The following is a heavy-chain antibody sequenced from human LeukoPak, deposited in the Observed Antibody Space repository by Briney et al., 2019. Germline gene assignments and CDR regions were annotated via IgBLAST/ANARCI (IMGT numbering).Heavy chain of an antibody. CDR1: GGSISSSSYY. V-gene: IGHV4-39*01. D-gene: IGHD2-15*01. CDR3: ARLNWYRSGGSCHPHNDY. J-gene: IGHJ4*02. Sequence: SETLSLTCTVSGGSISSSSYYWGWIRQPPGKGLEWIGSIYYSGSTYYNPPLKSRVTISVDTSKNQFSLKLSSVTAADTAVYYCARLNWYRSGGSCHPHNDYWGQGTLVTVSS. CDR2: IYYSGST.